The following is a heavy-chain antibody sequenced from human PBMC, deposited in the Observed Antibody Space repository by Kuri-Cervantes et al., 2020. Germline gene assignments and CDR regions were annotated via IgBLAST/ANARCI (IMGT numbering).Heavy chain of an antibody. CDR3: ARSIVVVITAINAFDI. D-gene: IGHD2-15*01. CDR1: GYSISSGYY. V-gene: IGHV4-38-2*01. CDR2: VYHSGST. J-gene: IGHJ3*02. Sequence: SETLSLTCVVFGYSISSGYYWGWIRQSPGKGLEWIGSVYHSGSTNYNPSLKSRVTISVDTSKNQFSLKLSSVTAADTAVYYCARSIVVVITAINAFDIWGRGTMVTVSS.